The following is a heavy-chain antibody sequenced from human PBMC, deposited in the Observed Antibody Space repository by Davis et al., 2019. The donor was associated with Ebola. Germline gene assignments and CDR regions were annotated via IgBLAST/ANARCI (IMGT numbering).Heavy chain of an antibody. CDR2: ISGSGGST. CDR1: GFTFSSYA. J-gene: IGHJ4*02. CDR3: AKTRAVAGGFDY. Sequence: GESLKISCAASGFTFSSYAMSWVRQAPGKGLEWVSAISGSGGSTYYADSVKGRFTISRDNSKNTLYLQMNSLRVEDTAVYYCAKTRAVAGGFDYWGQGTLVTVSS. V-gene: IGHV3-23*01. D-gene: IGHD6-19*01.